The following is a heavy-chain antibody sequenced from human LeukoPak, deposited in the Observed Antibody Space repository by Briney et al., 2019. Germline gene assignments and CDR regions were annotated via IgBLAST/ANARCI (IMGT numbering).Heavy chain of an antibody. J-gene: IGHJ5*02. Sequence: SETLSLTCAVSGYSISSGYYWGLIRQPPGKGLEWIGSIYHSGSTYYNPSLKSRVTISVDTSKNQFSLKLSSVTAADTAVYYCARGEPAAMYYPNGFDPWGQGTLVTVSS. V-gene: IGHV4-38-2*01. CDR3: ARGEPAAMYYPNGFDP. D-gene: IGHD2-2*01. CDR2: IYHSGST. CDR1: GYSISSGYY.